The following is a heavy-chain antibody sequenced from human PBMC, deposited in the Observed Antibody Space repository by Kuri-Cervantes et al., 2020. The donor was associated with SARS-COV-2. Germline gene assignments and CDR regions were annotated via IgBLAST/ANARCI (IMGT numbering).Heavy chain of an antibody. V-gene: IGHV1-69*05. CDR1: GYTFTSYA. D-gene: IGHD3-10*01. J-gene: IGHJ6*03. Sequence: SVKVSCKASGYTFTSYAISWVRQAPGQGLEWMGGIIPIFGTANYAQKFRGRVTITTDESTSTAYMELSSLRSEDTAVYYCARGLWTSYYYYYYMDVWGKGTTVTVSS. CDR3: ARGLWTSYYYYYYMDV. CDR2: IIPIFGTA.